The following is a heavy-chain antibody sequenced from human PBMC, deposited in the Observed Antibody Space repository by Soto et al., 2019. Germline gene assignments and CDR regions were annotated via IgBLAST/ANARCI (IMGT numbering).Heavy chain of an antibody. CDR2: MATRTGDT. CDR1: GYTFTANY. Sequence: GASVKVSCKPSGYTFTANYIHWVRQAPGQGLGWMGWMATRTGDTRFAQKFQGRVSMTRDTSIGTAYMELTTLTLDDTAVYYCARGSGPSWFDYWGQGTQVTVSS. V-gene: IGHV1-2*02. J-gene: IGHJ4*02. CDR3: ARGSGPSWFDY.